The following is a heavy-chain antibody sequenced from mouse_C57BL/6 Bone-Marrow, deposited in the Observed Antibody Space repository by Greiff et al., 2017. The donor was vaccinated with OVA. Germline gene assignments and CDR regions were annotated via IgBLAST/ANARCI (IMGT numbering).Heavy chain of an antibody. D-gene: IGHD2-3*01. CDR3: ARVEGYDGYYGWYFDV. J-gene: IGHJ1*03. CDR2: ISYDGSN. CDR1: GYSITSGYY. V-gene: IGHV3-6*01. Sequence: EVKLLESGPGLVKPSQSLSLTCSVTGYSITSGYYWNWIRQFPGNKLEWMGYISYDGSNNYNPSLKNRISITRDTSKNQFFLKLNSVTTEDTATYYCARVEGYDGYYGWYFDVWGTGTTVTVSS.